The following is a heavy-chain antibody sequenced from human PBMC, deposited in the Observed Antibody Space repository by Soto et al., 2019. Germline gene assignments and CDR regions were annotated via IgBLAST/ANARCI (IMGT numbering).Heavy chain of an antibody. Sequence: PGGSLRLSCASSGFSFSAFSMNWVRQAPGKGLDWVSYISSTSSTIYYGDSVKGRFAISRDNAKNSLYLQMNSLRDEDTAVYYCAREGGRHCSPTRCYNAFDIWGQGTMVTVSS. CDR1: GFSFSAFS. J-gene: IGHJ3*02. D-gene: IGHD2-2*02. V-gene: IGHV3-48*02. CDR3: AREGGRHCSPTRCYNAFDI. CDR2: ISSTSSTI.